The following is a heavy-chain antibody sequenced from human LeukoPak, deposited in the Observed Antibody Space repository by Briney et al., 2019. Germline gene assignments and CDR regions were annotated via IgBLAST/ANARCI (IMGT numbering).Heavy chain of an antibody. V-gene: IGHV3-74*01. CDR1: GFTFSSYW. D-gene: IGHD3-22*01. J-gene: IGHJ5*02. Sequence: PSGGSLRLSCAASGFTFSSYWMHWVRQAPGKGLVWVSRINSDGSSTSYADSVKGRFTISRDNAKNTLYLQMNSLRAEDTAVYYCARGRDYDSSGYNNWFDPWGQGTLVTVSS. CDR3: ARGRDYDSSGYNNWFDP. CDR2: INSDGSST.